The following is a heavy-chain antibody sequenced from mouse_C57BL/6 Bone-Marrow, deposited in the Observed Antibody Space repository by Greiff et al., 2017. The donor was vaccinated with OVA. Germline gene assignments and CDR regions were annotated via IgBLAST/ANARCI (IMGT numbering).Heavy chain of an antibody. D-gene: IGHD2-3*01. CDR1: GFTFSDYY. CDR2: ISNGGGST. V-gene: IGHV5-12*01. Sequence: EVKLMESGGGLVQPGGSLKLSCAASGFTFSDYYMYWVRQTPEKRLEWVAYISNGGGSTYYPDTVKGRFTISRDNAKNTLYLQMSRLKSEDTAMYYCARHERWLLSFAYWGQGTLVTVSA. CDR3: ARHERWLLSFAY. J-gene: IGHJ3*01.